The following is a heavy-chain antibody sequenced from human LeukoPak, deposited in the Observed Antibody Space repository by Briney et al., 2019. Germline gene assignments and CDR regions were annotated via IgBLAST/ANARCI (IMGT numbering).Heavy chain of an antibody. J-gene: IGHJ4*02. V-gene: IGHV4-59*01. D-gene: IGHD3-22*01. CDR2: IYYSGST. CDR1: GGSISSYY. Sequence: ASETLSLTCTVSGGSISSYYWSWIRQPPGKGLEWIGYIYYSGSTNYNPSLKSRVTISLDTSKNQFSLKLSSVTAADAAVYYCARDDYYDSSAIFDYWGQGTLVTVSS. CDR3: ARDDYYDSSAIFDY.